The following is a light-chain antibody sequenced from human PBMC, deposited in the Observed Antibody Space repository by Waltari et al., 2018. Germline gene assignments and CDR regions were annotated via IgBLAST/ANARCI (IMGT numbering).Light chain of an antibody. CDR3: HQSDSLPT. CDR2: YAS. V-gene: IGKV6-21*01. Sequence: EVVLTQSPDFQSVTPKEKVTITSRASQNIGKNLHWYQQKPGQSPKPLIKYASQSFSGVPSRFSGSGSGTDFTLTIISLEAEDAATYYCHQSDSLPTFGGGTKVEIK. CDR1: QNIGKN. J-gene: IGKJ4*01.